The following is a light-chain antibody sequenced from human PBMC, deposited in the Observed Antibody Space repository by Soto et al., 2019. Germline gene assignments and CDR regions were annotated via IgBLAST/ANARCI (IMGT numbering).Light chain of an antibody. CDR2: EVS. CDR3: SSCTTSNTVV. V-gene: IGLV2-14*01. Sequence: QSALTQPASVSGSPGQSITISCTGTSSDIGAYNYVSWYQQHPGKAPKLMIFEVSNRPSGVSTRFSGSQSGNTASLTISGLQSEDEAEYYCSSCTTSNTVVFGGGTKLTVL. CDR1: SSDIGAYNY. J-gene: IGLJ3*02.